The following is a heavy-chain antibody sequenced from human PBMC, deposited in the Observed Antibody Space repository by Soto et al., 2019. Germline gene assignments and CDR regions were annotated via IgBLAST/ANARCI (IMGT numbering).Heavy chain of an antibody. CDR2: IYHSGST. Sequence: SETLSLTCAVSSGSISSSNWWSWVRQPPGKGLEWIGEIYHSGSTNYNPSLKSRVTISVDKSKNQFSLKLSSVTAADTAVYYCARGSGGRLPRSNWFDPWGQGTLVTVSS. J-gene: IGHJ5*02. CDR1: SGSISSSNW. V-gene: IGHV4-4*02. D-gene: IGHD2-15*01. CDR3: ARGSGGRLPRSNWFDP.